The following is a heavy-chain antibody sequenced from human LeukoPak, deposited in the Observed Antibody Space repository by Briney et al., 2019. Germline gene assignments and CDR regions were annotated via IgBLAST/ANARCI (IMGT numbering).Heavy chain of an antibody. D-gene: IGHD1-26*01. V-gene: IGHV4-4*07. CDR3: ARDGGSYYETSDAFDI. J-gene: IGHJ3*02. CDR1: GGSISSYY. Sequence: SETLSLTCTVSGGSISSYYWSWIRQPAGKGLEWIGRIYTSGSTNYNPSLKSRVTMSVDTSKNQFSLKLSSVTAADTAVYYCARDGGSYYETSDAFDIWGQGTMVTVSS. CDR2: IYTSGST.